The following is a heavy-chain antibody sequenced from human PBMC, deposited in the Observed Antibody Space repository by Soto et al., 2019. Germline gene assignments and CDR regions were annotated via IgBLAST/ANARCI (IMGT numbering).Heavy chain of an antibody. V-gene: IGHV3-21*01. Sequence: GGSLRLSCAASGFTFSSYSMNWVRQAPGKGLEWVSSISSSSNYIYYEDSVKVRFSISRDNAKNSLSLQMNSLRVEDTDVYYCERGRMIDAYGDYFDLWGRGTLVTVSS. CDR3: ERGRMIDAYGDYFDL. J-gene: IGHJ2*01. CDR2: ISSSSNYI. D-gene: IGHD4-17*01. CDR1: GFTFSSYS.